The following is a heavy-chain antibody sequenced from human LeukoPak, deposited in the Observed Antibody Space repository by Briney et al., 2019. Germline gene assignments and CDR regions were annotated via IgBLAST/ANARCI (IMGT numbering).Heavy chain of an antibody. D-gene: IGHD2-2*02. Sequence: SVKVSCKASGGTFSSYAISWVRQAPGQGLEWMGGIIPIFGTANYAQKFQGGVTITADESTSTAYMELSSLRSEDTAVYYCARGYCSSTSCYNHFDYWGQGTLVTVSS. J-gene: IGHJ4*02. V-gene: IGHV1-69*13. CDR1: GGTFSSYA. CDR2: IIPIFGTA. CDR3: ARGYCSSTSCYNHFDY.